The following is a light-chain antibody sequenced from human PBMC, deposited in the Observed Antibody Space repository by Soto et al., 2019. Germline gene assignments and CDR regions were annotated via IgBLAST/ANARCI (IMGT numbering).Light chain of an antibody. Sequence: EIVMTPSPATLSVSPSARATPSLRASQSISGALAWYQQKPGQAPRLLIYGASTRATSFPARFSGSGSGTDFTLTISSLQSEDFAVYYCQQYNNWPWTFGQGTKVDIK. V-gene: IGKV3-15*01. CDR1: QSISGA. CDR3: QQYNNWPWT. J-gene: IGKJ1*01. CDR2: GAS.